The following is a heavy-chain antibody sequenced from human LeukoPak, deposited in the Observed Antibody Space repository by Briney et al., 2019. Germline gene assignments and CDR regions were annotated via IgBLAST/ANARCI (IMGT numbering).Heavy chain of an antibody. CDR1: GFTFSNYG. CDR2: IWYDGSNT. Sequence: GGSLRLSCAASGFTFSNYGMYWVRQAPGKGLEWVALIWYDGSNTYYADSVKGRFSISRDSSKNTLYVQMNSLRADDTAVYYCAREVYRSLDYWGQGTLVTVSS. CDR3: AREVYRSLDY. D-gene: IGHD6-19*01. V-gene: IGHV3-33*01. J-gene: IGHJ4*02.